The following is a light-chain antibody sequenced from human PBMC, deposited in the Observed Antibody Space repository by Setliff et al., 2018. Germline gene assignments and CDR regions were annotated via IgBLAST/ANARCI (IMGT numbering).Light chain of an antibody. CDR1: SSNIGSNY. V-gene: IGLV1-47*01. CDR2: RNN. Sequence: QSVLAQPPSASGTPGQRVTISCPGSSSNIGSNYVYWYQQLPGTTPKLLIYRNNQRPSGVPDRFSGSKSGTSASLAISGLRSEDEADYYCAAWDGSLSGWVFGGGTK. CDR3: AAWDGSLSGWV. J-gene: IGLJ3*02.